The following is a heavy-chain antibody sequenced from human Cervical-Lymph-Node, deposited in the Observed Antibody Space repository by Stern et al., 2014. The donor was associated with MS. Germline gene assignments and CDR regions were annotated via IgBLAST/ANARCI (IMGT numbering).Heavy chain of an antibody. CDR1: GGSISGYY. V-gene: IGHV4-59*01. CDR2: IYSSGST. Sequence: QVQLQESGPGLVKPSETLSLTCSVSGGSISGYYWSWIRQPPGKGLEWIGYIYSSGSTNYNPSLKSQCTISADTSKNQLSLRLRSVTAADTAVYYCARDDGYNDLGYFGMDVWGQGTTVTVSS. D-gene: IGHD5-24*01. J-gene: IGHJ6*02. CDR3: ARDDGYNDLGYFGMDV.